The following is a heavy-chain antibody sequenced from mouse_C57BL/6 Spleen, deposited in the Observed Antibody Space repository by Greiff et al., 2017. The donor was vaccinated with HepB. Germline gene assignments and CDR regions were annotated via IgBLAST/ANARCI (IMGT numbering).Heavy chain of an antibody. CDR1: GYTFTSYW. CDR2: IDPSDSYT. V-gene: IGHV1-69*01. J-gene: IGHJ3*01. CDR3: ARSDGYYVTWFAY. D-gene: IGHD2-3*01. Sequence: QVQLQQSGAELVMPGASVKLSCKASGYTFTSYWMHWVKQRPGQGLEWIGEIDPSDSYTNYNQKFKGKSTLTVDKSSSTAYMQRSSLTSEDSAVYDCARSDGYYVTWFAYWGQGTLVTVSA.